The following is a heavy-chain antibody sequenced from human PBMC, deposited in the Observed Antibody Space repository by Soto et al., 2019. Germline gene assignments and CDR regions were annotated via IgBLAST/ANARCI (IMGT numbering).Heavy chain of an antibody. D-gene: IGHD4-17*01. CDR2: IYYSGST. Sequence: SETLSLTCTVSGGSISSGGYYWSWIRQHPGKGLEWIGYIYYSGSTYYNPSLKSRVTISVDTSKNQFSLKLSSVTAADTAVYYCARDRGTDYGDYYNWFDPWGQGTLVTVSS. CDR3: ARDRGTDYGDYYNWFDP. V-gene: IGHV4-31*03. CDR1: GGSISSGGYY. J-gene: IGHJ5*02.